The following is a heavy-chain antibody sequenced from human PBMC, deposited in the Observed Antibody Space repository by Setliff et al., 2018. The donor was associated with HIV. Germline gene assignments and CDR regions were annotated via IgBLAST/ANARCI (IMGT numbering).Heavy chain of an antibody. D-gene: IGHD1-26*01. CDR2: IRSKANSYAT. CDR3: TRESGRSWEHLYYFDY. CDR1: GFTFSGSA. V-gene: IGHV3-73*01. J-gene: IGHJ4*02. Sequence: GSLRLSCAASGFTFSGSAMHWVRQASGKGLEWVGRIRSKANSYATAYAASVKGRFTISRDDSKNTLYLQMNSLKTEDTAVYYCTRESGRSWEHLYYFDYWGQGTLVTVSS.